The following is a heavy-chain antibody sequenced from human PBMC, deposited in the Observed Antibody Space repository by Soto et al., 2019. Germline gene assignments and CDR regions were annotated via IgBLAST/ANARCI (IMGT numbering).Heavy chain of an antibody. V-gene: IGHV3-23*01. CDR1: GFTFSSYA. CDR2: ISGSGGST. Sequence: GGSLRLSCAASGFTFSSYAMSWVRQAPGKGLEWVSAISGSGGSTYYADSVKGRFTISRDNSKNTLYLQMNSLRAEDTAVYYCAKDAQFSSGPTSWIDPWGQGTLVTVSS. CDR3: AKDAQFSSGPTSWIDP. J-gene: IGHJ5*02. D-gene: IGHD6-19*01.